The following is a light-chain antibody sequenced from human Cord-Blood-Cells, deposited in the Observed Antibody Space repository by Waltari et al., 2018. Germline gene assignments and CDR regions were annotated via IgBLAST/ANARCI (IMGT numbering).Light chain of an antibody. CDR2: EVS. CDR1: SSDVGGYNY. V-gene: IGLV2-8*01. CDR3: SSYAGSNNVV. J-gene: IGLJ2*01. Sequence: QSALTQPPSASGSPGQSVTISCTGTSSDVGGYNYVSWYQQHPGKAPKLMIYEVSKRPSGVPDRFSGSKSGTTASLTVSGLRAEDEADYYCSSYAGSNNVVFGGGTKLTVL.